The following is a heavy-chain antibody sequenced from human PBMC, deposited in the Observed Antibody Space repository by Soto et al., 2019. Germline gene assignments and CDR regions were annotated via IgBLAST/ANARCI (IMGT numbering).Heavy chain of an antibody. D-gene: IGHD2-15*01. J-gene: IGHJ4*02. V-gene: IGHV3-72*01. CDR1: GFTFSDHY. Sequence: PGGSLRLSCAASGFTFSDHYMDWVRQAPGKGLEWVGRTRNKANSYTTEYAASVKGRFTISRDDSKNSLYLQMNSLKTEDTAVYYCASCSGGSCYLLDYWGQGTLVTVSS. CDR3: ASCSGGSCYLLDY. CDR2: TRNKANSYTT.